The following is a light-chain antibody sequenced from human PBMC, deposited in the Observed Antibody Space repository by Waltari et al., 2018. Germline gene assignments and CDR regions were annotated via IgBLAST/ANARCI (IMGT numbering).Light chain of an antibody. CDR3: TSYSDTSTFV. CDR2: DVT. Sequence: QSALTQPAAVSGSPGQSITISCTGSSSDVGSYNYVSWYQQHPGKAPKLMTFDVTKRPSGVSNRFSGSKSGNTASLTISGLQAEDEADYYRTSYSDTSTFVFGTGTKVTV. V-gene: IGLV2-14*03. CDR1: SSDVGSYNY. J-gene: IGLJ1*01.